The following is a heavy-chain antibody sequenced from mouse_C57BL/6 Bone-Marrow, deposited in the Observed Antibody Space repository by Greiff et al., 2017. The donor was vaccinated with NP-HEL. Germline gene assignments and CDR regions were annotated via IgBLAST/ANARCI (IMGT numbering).Heavy chain of an antibody. CDR3: ARSYYGSRFAY. D-gene: IGHD1-1*01. Sequence: EVKVVESGGGLVQPGGSLSLSCAASGFTFTDYYMSWVRQPPGKALEWLGFIRNKANGYTTEYSASVKGRFTISRDNSQSILYLQMNALRAEDSATYHCARSYYGSRFAYWGQGTLVTVSA. V-gene: IGHV7-3*01. CDR2: IRNKANGYTT. J-gene: IGHJ3*01. CDR1: GFTFTDYY.